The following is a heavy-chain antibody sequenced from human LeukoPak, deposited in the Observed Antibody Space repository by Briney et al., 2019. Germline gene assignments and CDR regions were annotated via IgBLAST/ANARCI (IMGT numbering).Heavy chain of an antibody. V-gene: IGHV3-21*04. CDR3: AKDYYDSSGLVGFDY. Sequence: GGSLRLSCAASGFTFSSYTMNWVRQAPGKGLEWVSSITSSSYYIYYADSVKGRFTISRDNSKNTLYLQMNSLRAEDTAVYYCAKDYYDSSGLVGFDYWGQGTLVTVSS. D-gene: IGHD3-22*01. CDR2: ITSSSYYI. J-gene: IGHJ4*02. CDR1: GFTFSSYT.